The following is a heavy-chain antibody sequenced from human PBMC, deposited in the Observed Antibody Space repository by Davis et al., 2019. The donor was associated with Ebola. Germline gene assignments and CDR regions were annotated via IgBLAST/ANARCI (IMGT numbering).Heavy chain of an antibody. CDR1: GAFISSNY. CDR2: VYYTGLT. V-gene: IGHV4-59*01. Sequence: SETLSLTCTVPGAFISSNYYNWVRQPPGKGQEWIGPVYYTGLTTYSPSLKSRLSTSVDTSKNQFSLKLESVTAADTAVYYCARDSSGRYGDSLDIWGQGTMVTVSS. J-gene: IGHJ3*02. CDR3: ARDSSGRYGDSLDI. D-gene: IGHD4-17*01.